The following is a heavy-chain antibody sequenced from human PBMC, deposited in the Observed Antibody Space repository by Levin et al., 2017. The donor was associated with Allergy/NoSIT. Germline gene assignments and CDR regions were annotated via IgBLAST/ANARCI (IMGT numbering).Heavy chain of an antibody. D-gene: IGHD6-19*01. CDR3: ARYYRDSSGWLTDY. CDR2: ITGSGDNT. CDR1: GFTFNNYA. V-gene: IGHV3-23*01. J-gene: IGHJ4*02. Sequence: GGSLRLSCAASGFTFNNYAMSWVRQAPGKGLEWVSTITGSGDNTYSADSVRGRFTISRDNAKNSVFLLMDSLRAEDTAVYYCARYYRDSSGWLTDYWGQGTLVTVSS.